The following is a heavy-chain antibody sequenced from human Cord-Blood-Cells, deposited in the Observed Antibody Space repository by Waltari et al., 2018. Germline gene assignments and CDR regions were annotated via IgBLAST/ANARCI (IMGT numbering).Heavy chain of an antibody. CDR2: INHSGST. Sequence: QVQLQQWGAGLLKPSETLSLTCAVYSGSFSGYYWSWIRQPPGKGLEWIGEINHSGSTNYNPSLKSRVTISVDTSKNQFSLKLSSVTAADTAVYYCARGCSVRLRSIYGMDVWGQGTTVTVSS. CDR3: ARGCSVRLRSIYGMDV. D-gene: IGHD3-10*02. V-gene: IGHV4-34*01. CDR1: SGSFSGYY. J-gene: IGHJ6*02.